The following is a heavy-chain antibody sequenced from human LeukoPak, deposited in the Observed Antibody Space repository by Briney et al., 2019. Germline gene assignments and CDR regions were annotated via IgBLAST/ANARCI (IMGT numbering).Heavy chain of an antibody. CDR3: ARDGEEWELRAIRFDY. J-gene: IGHJ4*02. Sequence: GRSLRLSCAASGFTFSSYGMHWVRQAPGKGLEWVAVIWYDGSNKYYADSVKGRFTISRDNSKNTLYLQMNSLRAEDTAVYYCARDGEEWELRAIRFDYWGQGTLVTVSS. CDR2: IWYDGSNK. V-gene: IGHV3-33*01. CDR1: GFTFSSYG. D-gene: IGHD1-26*01.